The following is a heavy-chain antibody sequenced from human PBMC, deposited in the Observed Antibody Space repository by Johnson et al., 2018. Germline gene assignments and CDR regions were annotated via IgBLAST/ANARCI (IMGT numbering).Heavy chain of an antibody. J-gene: IGHJ6*04. Sequence: VQLLESGGGVVQPGRSLRLSCEACGFVFSSHPLHWVRPASGQGLAWVAVIWSHGRQKYYADSVKVRFTISRDNAKNSVDLQMSSLGDEDTATYYCAREKMTVCGGAEVMDVWGKGTTVTVSS. D-gene: IGHD3-3*01. CDR3: AREKMTVCGGAEVMDV. CDR1: GFVFSSHP. V-gene: IGHV3-33*01. CDR2: IWSHGRQK.